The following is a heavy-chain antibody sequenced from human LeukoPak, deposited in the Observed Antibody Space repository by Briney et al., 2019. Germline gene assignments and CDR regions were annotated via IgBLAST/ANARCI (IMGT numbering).Heavy chain of an antibody. CDR1: GYTFANHY. J-gene: IGHJ4*01. CDR3: ARFGEWVHFDY. CDR2: INPGDGNT. V-gene: IGHV1-46*01. Sequence: GASVKVSCKASGYTFANHYIHWVRQAPGQGLEWMGMINPGDGNTDYPQKFQGGLSLTRDTSTNTVYIDLSSLKSDDTAVYYCARFGEWVHFDYWGPGTRLTVSS. D-gene: IGHD3-10*01.